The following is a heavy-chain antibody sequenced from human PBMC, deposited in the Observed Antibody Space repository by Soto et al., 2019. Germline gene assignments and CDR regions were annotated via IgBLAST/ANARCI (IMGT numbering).Heavy chain of an antibody. D-gene: IGHD2-2*01. CDR1: GFTFSSYS. V-gene: IGHV3-21*01. J-gene: IGHJ6*03. CDR2: ISSSSSYI. Sequence: GGSLRLSCAASGFTFSSYSMNWVRQAPGKGLEWVSSISSSSSYIYYADSVKGRFTISRDNAKNSLYLQMNSLRAEDTAVYYCARDDVVVVPAAEIPDYYYYYYMDVWGKGTTVTVSS. CDR3: ARDDVVVVPAAEIPDYYYYYYMDV.